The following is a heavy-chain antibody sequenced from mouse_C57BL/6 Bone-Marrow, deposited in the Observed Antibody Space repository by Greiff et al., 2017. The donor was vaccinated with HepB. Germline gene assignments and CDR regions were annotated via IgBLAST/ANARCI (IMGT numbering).Heavy chain of an antibody. CDR2: INPNNGGT. D-gene: IGHD3-2*02. V-gene: IGHV1-26*01. CDR3: AVDSSASYAMDD. Sequence: VQLQQSGPELVEPGASVKISCKASGYTFTDYYMNWVKQSHGKSLEWIGDINPNNGGTSYNQKFKGKATLTVDKSSSTAYMERRILTSEDSAVYYCAVDSSASYAMDDWGQGTSVTVSS. J-gene: IGHJ4*01. CDR1: GYTFTDYY.